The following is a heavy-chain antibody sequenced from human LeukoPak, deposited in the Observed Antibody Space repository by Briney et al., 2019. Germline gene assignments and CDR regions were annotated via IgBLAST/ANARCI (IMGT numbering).Heavy chain of an antibody. CDR2: VYYSGNT. V-gene: IGHV4-59*01. D-gene: IGHD6-13*01. J-gene: IGHJ4*02. Sequence: PSETLSLTCTVSGGSISSYYWSWIRQPPGRGLEWIGYVYYSGNTNYNPSLKSRVTMSVDTSKNQFSLSLSSVTAADTAVYYCARSYSSSWIDYWGQGTLVTVSS. CDR3: ARSYSSSWIDY. CDR1: GGSISSYY.